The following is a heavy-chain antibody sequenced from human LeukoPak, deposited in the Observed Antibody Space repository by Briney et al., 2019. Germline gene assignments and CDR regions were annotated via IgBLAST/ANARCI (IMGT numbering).Heavy chain of an antibody. D-gene: IGHD3-10*01. Sequence: GGSLRLSCATSGFTFSIYAMTWVRQAPGKGLEWVSTISGSGGSTYYADSVKGRFTISRDNAKNSLYLQMNSLRAEDTAVYYCARVLGSGTQREDYWGQGTLVTVSS. J-gene: IGHJ4*02. V-gene: IGHV3-23*01. CDR1: GFTFSIYA. CDR2: ISGSGGST. CDR3: ARVLGSGTQREDY.